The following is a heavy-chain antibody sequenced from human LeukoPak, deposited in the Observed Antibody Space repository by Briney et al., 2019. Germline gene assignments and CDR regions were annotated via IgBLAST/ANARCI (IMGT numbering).Heavy chain of an antibody. V-gene: IGHV4-59*01. J-gene: IGHJ5*02. Sequence: SETLSLTCTVSGGSISSYYWSWIRQPPGKGLEWFGYIYYSGSTNYNPSLKSRVTISVDTSKNQFSLKLSSVTAADTAVYYCARRGGFGNHNWFDPWGQGTLVTVSS. CDR1: GGSISSYY. D-gene: IGHD3-10*01. CDR3: ARRGGFGNHNWFDP. CDR2: IYYSGST.